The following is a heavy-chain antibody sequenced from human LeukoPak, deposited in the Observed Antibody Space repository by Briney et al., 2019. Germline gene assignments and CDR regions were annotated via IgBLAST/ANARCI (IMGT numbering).Heavy chain of an antibody. CDR2: INPNSGGT. V-gene: IGHV1-2*06. CDR1: GYTFTGYY. CDR3: ARETTLTGRYFYYYMDV. J-gene: IGHJ6*03. D-gene: IGHD2/OR15-2a*01. Sequence: ASVKVSCKASGYTFTGYYMHWVRQAPGQGLEWMGRINPNSGGTNYAQKFQGRATMTRDTSISTAYMELSRLRSDDTAVYYCARETTLTGRYFYYYMDVWGKGTTVTVSS.